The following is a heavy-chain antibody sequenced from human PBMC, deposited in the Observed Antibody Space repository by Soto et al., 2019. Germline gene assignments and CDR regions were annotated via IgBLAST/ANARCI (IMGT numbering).Heavy chain of an antibody. CDR2: IDPSDSYT. CDR1: GYSFTSYW. V-gene: IGHV5-10-1*01. CDR3: AIDVVTAFVDY. Sequence: GESLKISCKGSGYSFTSYWISWVRQMPGKGLEWMGRIDPSDSYTNYSPSFQGHVTISADKSISTAYLQWSSLKASNTAMYYCAIDVVTAFVDYWGQGTLVTVSS. D-gene: IGHD2-21*02. J-gene: IGHJ4*02.